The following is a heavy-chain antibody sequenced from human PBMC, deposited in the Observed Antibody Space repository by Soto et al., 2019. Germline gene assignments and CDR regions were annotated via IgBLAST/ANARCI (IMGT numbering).Heavy chain of an antibody. V-gene: IGHV1-69*13. Sequence: ASVKVSCKASGGTFSSYAISWVRQAPGQGLEWMGGIIPIFGTANYAQKFQGRVTITADESTSTAYMELSSLRSEDTAVYYCTRGTGGIAVAGTYWGQGTLVTVSS. CDR3: TRGTGGIAVAGTY. CDR1: GGTFSSYA. D-gene: IGHD6-19*01. J-gene: IGHJ4*02. CDR2: IIPIFGTA.